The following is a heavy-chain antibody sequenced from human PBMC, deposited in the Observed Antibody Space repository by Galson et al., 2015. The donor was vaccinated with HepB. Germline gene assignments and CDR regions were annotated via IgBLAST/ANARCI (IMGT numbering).Heavy chain of an antibody. V-gene: IGHV1-18*01. CDR3: ARDRDYRFDC. CDR2: ISANSVNP. D-gene: IGHD3-16*02. CDR1: GYTFTING. Sequence: SVKVSCKASGYTFTINGISWLRQAPGQGLEWMGWISANSVNPNYAENFQGRVTLTRDTSTSTAYLDLRSLRSDDTATYYCARDRDYRFDCWGQGTLVTVSS. J-gene: IGHJ4*02.